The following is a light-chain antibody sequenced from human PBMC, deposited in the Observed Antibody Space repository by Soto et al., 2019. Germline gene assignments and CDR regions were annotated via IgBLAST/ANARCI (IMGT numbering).Light chain of an antibody. CDR3: QHYGRSAYT. CDR1: QSVSSNY. CDR2: GAS. J-gene: IGKJ2*01. V-gene: IGKV3-20*01. Sequence: EIVLTQSPGTLSLSPGERATLSCRASQSVSSNYLAWYQQKPGQAPRLLIYGASSRATGIPDRFSGSGSETDFTLTISRLEPEDFAVYYCQHYGRSAYTFGQGTTLEIK.